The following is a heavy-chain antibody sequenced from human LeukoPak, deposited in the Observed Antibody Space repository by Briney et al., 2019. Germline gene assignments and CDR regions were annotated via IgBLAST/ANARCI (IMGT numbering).Heavy chain of an antibody. CDR1: GYSISSGYY. D-gene: IGHD6-6*01. V-gene: IGHV4-38-2*01. J-gene: IGHJ4*02. Sequence: TSETLSLTCSVSGYSISSGYYWGWIRQPPGKGLEWIGVVYRTGNAYYNPSLKSRVTISVDTSKNQFSLKLSSVTAADTAVYYCARQGYSSSRDYWGQGTLVTVSS. CDR3: ARQGYSSSRDY. CDR2: VYRTGNA.